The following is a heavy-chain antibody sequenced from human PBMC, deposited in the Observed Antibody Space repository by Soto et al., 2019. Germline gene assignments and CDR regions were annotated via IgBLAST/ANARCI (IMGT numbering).Heavy chain of an antibody. CDR3: AKEGCSGGSCYLYNWFDP. CDR1: GFPLSSYW. CDR2: IKQDGSEK. J-gene: IGHJ5*02. D-gene: IGHD2-15*01. V-gene: IGHV3-7*03. Sequence: GGSLRLSCAGSGFPLSSYWMSWVRQAPGKGLEWVANIKQDGSEKYYVDSVKGRFTISRDNAKNSLYLQMNSLRAEDTAVYYCAKEGCSGGSCYLYNWFDPWGRGTLVTVSS.